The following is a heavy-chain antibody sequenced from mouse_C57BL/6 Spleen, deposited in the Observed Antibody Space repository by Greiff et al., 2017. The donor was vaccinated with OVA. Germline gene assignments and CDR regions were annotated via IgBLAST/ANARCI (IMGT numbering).Heavy chain of an antibody. V-gene: IGHV1-82*01. Sequence: VNVVESGPELVKPGASVKISCKASGYAFSSSWMNWVKQRPGKGLEWIGRIYPGDGDTNYNGKFKGKATLTADKSSSTAYMQLSSLTSEDSAVYFCASITTVVAHGYFDVWGTGTTVTVSS. CDR2: IYPGDGDT. D-gene: IGHD1-1*01. J-gene: IGHJ1*03. CDR1: GYAFSSSW. CDR3: ASITTVVAHGYFDV.